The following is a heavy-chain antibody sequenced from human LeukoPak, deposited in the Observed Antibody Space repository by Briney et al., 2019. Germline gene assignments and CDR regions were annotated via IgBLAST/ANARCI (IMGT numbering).Heavy chain of an antibody. CDR3: ARGGEPFDY. Sequence: ASVKVSCKASGYIFSNYGISWVRQAPGQGLEWMGWISGYNGYTNYAQKLQGRVTMTTDTSTSTAYMEMRSLRSDDTAVYYCARGGEPFDYWGQGTLVTVSS. D-gene: IGHD4-17*01. J-gene: IGHJ4*02. V-gene: IGHV1-18*01. CDR1: GYIFSNYG. CDR2: ISGYNGYT.